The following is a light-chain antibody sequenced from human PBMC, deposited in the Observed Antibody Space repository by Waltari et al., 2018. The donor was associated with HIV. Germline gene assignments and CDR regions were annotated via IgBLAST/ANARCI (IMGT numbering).Light chain of an antibody. CDR2: VAS. CDR3: QQYGSSPYT. V-gene: IGKV3-20*01. J-gene: IGKJ2*01. CDR1: HSISSSF. Sequence: DIELTQSPGTLSLSPGERATLSCRASHSISSSFLAWYQQKPGQSPRLLIYVASSRATGVPDRLSGRGSGTDFTLTISRLEPEDFAVYYCQQYGSSPYTFGQGTKLEIK.